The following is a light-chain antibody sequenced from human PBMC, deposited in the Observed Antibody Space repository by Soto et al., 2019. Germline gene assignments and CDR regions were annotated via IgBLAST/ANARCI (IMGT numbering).Light chain of an antibody. J-gene: IGKJ4*01. Sequence: EIRLTRSPVHLSLSPWERAALSCRVSQSVSGSYLTWYQQKPGQAPRLLIYGASSRRTGVPDRFSASGSGTDFTLIISGLEPADFAVYYCQQPGSSPLTLGGGTKVDIK. V-gene: IGKV3-20*01. CDR2: GAS. CDR1: QSVSGSY. CDR3: QQPGSSPLT.